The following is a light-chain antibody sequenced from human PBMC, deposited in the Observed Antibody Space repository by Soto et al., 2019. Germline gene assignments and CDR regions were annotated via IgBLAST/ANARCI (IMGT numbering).Light chain of an antibody. CDR1: SSDVGSHNF. J-gene: IGLJ3*02. Sequence: QSALTQPASVSGSPGQSITISCTGTSSDVGSHNFVSWYQQRPGKAPKLMIFEVTKRPSGVSNRFSASKSGNTASLTISGVQAEDEADYYCSSYTTINNLWVFGGGTKVTVL. CDR3: SSYTTINNLWV. V-gene: IGLV2-14*02. CDR2: EVT.